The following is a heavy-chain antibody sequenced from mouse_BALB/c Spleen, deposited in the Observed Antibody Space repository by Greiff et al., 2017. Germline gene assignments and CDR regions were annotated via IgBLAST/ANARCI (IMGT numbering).Heavy chain of an antibody. CDR2: INPGSGGT. Sequence: QVQLQQSGAELVRPGTSVKVSCKASGYAFTNYLIEWVKQRPGQGLEWIGVINPGSGGTNYNEKFKGKATMTADTSSNTAYLQLSSLTSEDTAVYYCNAWPYYGSSHCYVWGAGTTVTVSS. D-gene: IGHD1-1*01. J-gene: IGHJ1*01. V-gene: IGHV1-54*02. CDR3: NAWPYYGSSHCYV. CDR1: GYAFTNYL.